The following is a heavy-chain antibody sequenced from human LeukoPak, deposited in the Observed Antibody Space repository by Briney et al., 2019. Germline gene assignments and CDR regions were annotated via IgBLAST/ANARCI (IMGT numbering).Heavy chain of an antibody. CDR2: ISSSSSYI. D-gene: IGHD3-9*01. CDR3: ARDLYYDILTGYQPNYYYYGMDV. CDR1: GFTFSSYS. J-gene: IGHJ6*02. V-gene: IGHV3-21*01. Sequence: GGSLRLSRAASGFTFSSYSMNWVRQAPGKGLEWVSSISSSSSYIYYADSVKGRFTISRDNAKNSLYLQMNSLRAEDTAVYYCARDLYYDILTGYQPNYYYYGMDVWGQGTTVTVSS.